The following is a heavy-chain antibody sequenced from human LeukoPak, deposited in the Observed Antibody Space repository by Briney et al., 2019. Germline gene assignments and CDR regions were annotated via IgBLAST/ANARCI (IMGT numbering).Heavy chain of an antibody. D-gene: IGHD2-21*02. CDR2: ISSSSSYI. Sequence: PGGSLRLSCSASGFTFSSYSMNWVRQAPGRGLEGVSSISSSSSYIDYADSVKGRFTISRDNAKNSPYLQMNSLRAEHTAVYFCARDHGIVVVTASRLDSWGQGTLVTVSS. CDR1: GFTFSSYS. J-gene: IGHJ4*02. CDR3: ARDHGIVVVTASRLDS. V-gene: IGHV3-21*01.